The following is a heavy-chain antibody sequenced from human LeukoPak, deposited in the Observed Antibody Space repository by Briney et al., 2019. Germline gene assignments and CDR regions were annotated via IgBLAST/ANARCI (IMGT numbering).Heavy chain of an antibody. J-gene: IGHJ3*02. V-gene: IGHV4-30-2*01. D-gene: IGHD4-17*01. CDR1: GGSISSGGYY. Sequence: PSQTLSLTCTVSGGSISSGGYYWSWIRQPPGKGLEWIGYIYHSGSTYYNPSLKSRVTISVDRSKNQFSLKLSSVTAADTAVYYCARDKPYGDDPDAFDIWGQGTMVTVSS. CDR3: ARDKPYGDDPDAFDI. CDR2: IYHSGST.